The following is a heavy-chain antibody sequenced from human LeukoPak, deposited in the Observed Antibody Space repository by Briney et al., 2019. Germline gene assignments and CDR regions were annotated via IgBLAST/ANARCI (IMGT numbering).Heavy chain of an antibody. Sequence: SETLSLTCTVSGGSISSSSYNWGWIRQPPGKGLEWIGSVYYSGSTYYNPSLKSRVTISVDTSKNQFSLKLSSVTAADTAVYYCAGETTVDIGDTIDYWGQGTLVTVSS. CDR2: VYYSGST. CDR3: AGETTVDIGDTIDY. D-gene: IGHD4-23*01. V-gene: IGHV4-39*01. J-gene: IGHJ4*02. CDR1: GGSISSSSYN.